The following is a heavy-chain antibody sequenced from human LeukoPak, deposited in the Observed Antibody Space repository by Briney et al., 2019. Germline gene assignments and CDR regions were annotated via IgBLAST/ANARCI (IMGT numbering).Heavy chain of an antibody. CDR2: ITATGDTA. D-gene: IGHD3-9*01. CDR1: GFTFTKCA. Sequence: GGSLRLSCVASGFTFTKCAMSWIRQAPGKGLEWVAIITATGDTAYYADSVKGRFTISRDNSRNTVYMQMDSLRAEDTAIYYCAGDRNSDWFSPLDYWGQGSQVTVSP. CDR3: AGDRNSDWFSPLDY. J-gene: IGHJ4*02. V-gene: IGHV3-23*01.